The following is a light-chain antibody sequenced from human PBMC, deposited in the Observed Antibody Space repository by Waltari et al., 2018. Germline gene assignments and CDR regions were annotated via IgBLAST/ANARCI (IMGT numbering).Light chain of an antibody. CDR1: SSDVGGYNY. Sequence: QSALTQPPSASGSPGQSVTISCTGTSSDVGGYNYVSWYQQDPGKAPKLMIYEVSKRPSGGPDRFAGPKSGNTASLTVSGLQAEDEADYYCSSYAGSNNVVFGGGTKLTVL. J-gene: IGLJ2*01. CDR2: EVS. V-gene: IGLV2-8*01. CDR3: SSYAGSNNVV.